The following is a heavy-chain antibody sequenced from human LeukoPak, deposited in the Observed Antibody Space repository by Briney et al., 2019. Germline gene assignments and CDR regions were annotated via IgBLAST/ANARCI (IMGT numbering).Heavy chain of an antibody. CDR2: ISASGP. Sequence: PGGSLRLSCAASGFTFSRLAMTWVRQAPGKGLEWVSTISASGPYYADSVKGRFTISRDNSKNTLYLQMNSLRAEDTAVYYCAKDTRSEGGFWGQGTLVTVSS. J-gene: IGHJ4*02. CDR3: AKDTRSEGGF. D-gene: IGHD1-26*01. V-gene: IGHV3-23*01. CDR1: GFTFSRLA.